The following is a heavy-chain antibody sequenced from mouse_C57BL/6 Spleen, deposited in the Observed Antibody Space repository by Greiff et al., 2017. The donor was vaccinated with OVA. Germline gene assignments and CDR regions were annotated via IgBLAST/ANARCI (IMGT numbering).Heavy chain of an antibody. J-gene: IGHJ2*01. CDR2: IDPENGDT. V-gene: IGHV14-4*01. CDR3: TTHSVGY. D-gene: IGHD1-2*01. Sequence: VQLQQSGAELFRPVASFNFSFPSSFFHIQDDYMHWVKQRPEQGLEWIGWIDPENGDTEYASKFQGKATLTADTSSNTAYLQLSSLTSEDTAVYYCTTHSVGYWGQGTTLTVSS. CDR1: FFHIQDDY.